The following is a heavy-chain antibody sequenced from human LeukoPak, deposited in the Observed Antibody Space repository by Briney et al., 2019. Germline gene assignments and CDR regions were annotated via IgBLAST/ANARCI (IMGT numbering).Heavy chain of an antibody. Sequence: GGSLRLTCAASGFTFSSYEMNWVRQAPGKGLEWVSYISSSGSTIYYADSVKGRFTISRDNAKNSLYLQMNSLRAEDTSVYYCARDTNGNGWFDPWGQGTLVTVSS. D-gene: IGHD4-23*01. J-gene: IGHJ5*02. CDR2: ISSSGSTI. V-gene: IGHV3-48*03. CDR1: GFTFSSYE. CDR3: ARDTNGNGWFDP.